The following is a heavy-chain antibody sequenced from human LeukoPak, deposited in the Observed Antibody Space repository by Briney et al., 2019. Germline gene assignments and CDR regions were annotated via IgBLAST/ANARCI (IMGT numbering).Heavy chain of an antibody. CDR1: GYTFTSYD. V-gene: IGHV1-8*01. J-gene: IGHJ6*03. CDR2: MNPNSGNT. Sequence: ASVKVSCKASGYTFTSYDINWVRQATGQGLEWMGWMNPNSGNTGYAQKFQGRVTMTRNTSISTAYMELSSLRSEDTAVYYCARTSSSSYYDFWSGWPDYMDVWGKGTTVTVSS. D-gene: IGHD3-3*01. CDR3: ARTSSSSYYDFWSGWPDYMDV.